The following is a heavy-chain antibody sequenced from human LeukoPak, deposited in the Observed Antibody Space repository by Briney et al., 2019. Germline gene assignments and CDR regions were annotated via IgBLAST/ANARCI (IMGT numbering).Heavy chain of an antibody. CDR3: AKDGSGSYLDY. V-gene: IGHV3-33*06. D-gene: IGHD3-10*01. J-gene: IGHJ4*02. CDR1: GFTFSNYG. Sequence: GGSLRLSCAASGFTFSNYGMHWVRQAPGKGLEWVAVIWYDGSNKYYADSVKGRFTISRDNSKNTLYLQMNSLRAEDTAVYYCAKDGSGSYLDYWGQGTLVTVFS. CDR2: IWYDGSNK.